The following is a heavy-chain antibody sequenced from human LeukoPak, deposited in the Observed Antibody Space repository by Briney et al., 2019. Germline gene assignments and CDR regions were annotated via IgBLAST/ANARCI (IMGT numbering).Heavy chain of an antibody. CDR3: AKFYDILTGYFDY. CDR1: GFPFSSYA. V-gene: IGHV3-23*01. CDR2: ISGGNGNTYYA. J-gene: IGHJ4*02. D-gene: IGHD3-9*01. Sequence: GGSLRLSCAASGFPFSSYAMSWVRQSPGKGLEWVSAISGGNGNTYYAYYADSVRGRFTISRDISKNTLYLQMNSLRAEDTAVYYCAKFYDILTGYFDYWGQGTLVTVSS.